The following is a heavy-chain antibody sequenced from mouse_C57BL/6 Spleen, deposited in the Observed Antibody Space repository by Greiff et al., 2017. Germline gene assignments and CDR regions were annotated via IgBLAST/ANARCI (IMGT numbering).Heavy chain of an antibody. CDR3: ASLIYDGYYNYAMDY. CDR1: GFTFTDYS. V-gene: IGHV7-3*01. CDR2: IRNKANGYTT. D-gene: IGHD2-3*01. J-gene: IGHJ4*01. Sequence: EVKLMESGGGLVQPGGSLSLSCAASGFTFTDYSMSWVRQPPGKALEWLGFIRNKANGYTTEYSASVKGRFTIARDNSQSILYLQMNALRAEDSATYDCASLIYDGYYNYAMDYWGQGTSVTVSS.